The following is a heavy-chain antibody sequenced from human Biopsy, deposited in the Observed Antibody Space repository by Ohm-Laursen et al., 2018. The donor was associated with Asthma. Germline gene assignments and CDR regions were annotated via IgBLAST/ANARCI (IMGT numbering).Heavy chain of an antibody. D-gene: IGHD3-3*02. CDR3: ARTFHFWSPYHAERYQL. V-gene: IGHV3-30*03. Sequence: SLRLSCAASGFNFHNYGMNWVRRAPGRGLEWVAQILFDGRKINYPDTVKGRFTISRDNSKNMVYLQMNSLRPEDTAVYYCARTFHFWSPYHAERYQLWGQGTLVTVPS. CDR1: GFNFHNYG. CDR2: ILFDGRKI. J-gene: IGHJ1*01.